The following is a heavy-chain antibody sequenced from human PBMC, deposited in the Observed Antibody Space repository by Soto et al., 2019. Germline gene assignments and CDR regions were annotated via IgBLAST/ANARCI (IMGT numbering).Heavy chain of an antibody. CDR1: GYTFTSYA. CDR3: ARDLVSDY. D-gene: IGHD2-21*01. CDR2: INAGNGNT. J-gene: IGHJ4*02. V-gene: IGHV1-3*05. Sequence: QVQLVQSGAEEKKPGASVKVSCKASGYTFTSYAMHWVRQAPGQRLEWMGWINAGNGNTKYSQKFQGRVTITRDTSASTAYMALSSLRSEDTAVYYCARDLVSDYWGQGTLVTVSS.